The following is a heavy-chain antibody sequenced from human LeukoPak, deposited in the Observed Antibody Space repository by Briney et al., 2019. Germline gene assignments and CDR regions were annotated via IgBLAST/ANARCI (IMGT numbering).Heavy chain of an antibody. CDR2: LFYKRGA. V-gene: IGHV4-59*01. J-gene: IGHJ4*02. D-gene: IGHD2-21*02. CDR3: ARWTDCGGDCHILEY. CDR1: GGSISGYY. Sequence: PSETPSLTCSVSGGSISGYYWSWSRQAPGKGVEWIGNLFYKRGAWYKSSLKSRVTTSVDTSKNELSLTLTSVTAADTAVYYCARWTDCGGDCHILEYWGQGILVTVSS.